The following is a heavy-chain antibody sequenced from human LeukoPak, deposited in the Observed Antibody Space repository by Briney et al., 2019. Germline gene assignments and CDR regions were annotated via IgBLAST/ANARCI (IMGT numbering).Heavy chain of an antibody. Sequence: ASVKVSCKASGYTFTSYDINWVRQATGQGLEWMGWINPNSGGTNYAQKFQGRVTMTRDTSISTAYMELSRLRSDDTAVYYCARVGYCCSTSCSDQYYYYGMDVWGQGTTVTVSS. CDR3: ARVGYCCSTSCSDQYYYYGMDV. CDR2: INPNSGGT. D-gene: IGHD2-2*01. J-gene: IGHJ6*02. CDR1: GYTFTSYD. V-gene: IGHV1-2*02.